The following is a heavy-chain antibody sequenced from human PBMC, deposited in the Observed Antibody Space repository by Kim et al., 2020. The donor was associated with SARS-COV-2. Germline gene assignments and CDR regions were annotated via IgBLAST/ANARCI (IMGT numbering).Heavy chain of an antibody. D-gene: IGHD7-27*01. CDR1: GYTFTSFG. Sequence: ASVKVSCKASGYTFTSFGISWVRQAPGQGLEWMGWISAYNGNKEYSQKVQGRVTMTTDTSTSSVYLELRSLRYDDTAVYYCTRDLGAHADHWVFFDSWGQGSLFTVSS. J-gene: IGHJ4*02. CDR2: ISAYNGNK. V-gene: IGHV1-18*01. CDR3: TRDLGAHADHWVFFDS.